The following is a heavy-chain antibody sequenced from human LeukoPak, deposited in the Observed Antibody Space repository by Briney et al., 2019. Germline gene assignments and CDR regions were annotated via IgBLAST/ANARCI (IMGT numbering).Heavy chain of an antibody. D-gene: IGHD6-19*01. Sequence: TGGPLRLSCAASGFTFSSYSMNWVRQAPGKGLEWVSAISSSSSYIYYADSVKGRFTISRDNAKNSLYLQMNSLRAEDTAVYYCARDGSSGWYMGSWFDPWGQGTLVTVFS. CDR1: GFTFSSYS. CDR3: ARDGSSGWYMGSWFDP. V-gene: IGHV3-21*01. CDR2: ISSSSSYI. J-gene: IGHJ5*02.